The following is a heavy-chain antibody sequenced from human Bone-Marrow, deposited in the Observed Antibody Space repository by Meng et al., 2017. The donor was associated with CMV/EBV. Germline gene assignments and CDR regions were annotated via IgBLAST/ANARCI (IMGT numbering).Heavy chain of an antibody. CDR2: IRSKAYGGTT. CDR1: GFTFSSYW. J-gene: IGHJ4*02. D-gene: IGHD3-3*01. Sequence: GESLKISCAASGFTFSSYWMSWVRQAPGKGLEWVGFIRSKAYGGTTEYAASVKGRFTISRDDSKSIACLQMNSLKTEDTAVYYCTREENDFWSGYPDRFDYWGQGTLVTVSS. V-gene: IGHV3-49*04. CDR3: TREENDFWSGYPDRFDY.